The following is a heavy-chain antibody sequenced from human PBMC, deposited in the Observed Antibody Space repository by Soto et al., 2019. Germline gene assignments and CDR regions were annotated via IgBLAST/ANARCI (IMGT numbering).Heavy chain of an antibody. CDR3: LRSQLLGATSALDY. CDR1: GGSISSYD. V-gene: IGHV4-59*01. J-gene: IGHJ4*02. Sequence: SETLSLTCTVSGGSISSYDWSWIRQPPGKGLEWIGIIYYSGSTNYNPSLKSRGSISVDTYKNRFSLTLSSVTAADTAADYCLRSQLLGATSALDYWGQGTLVTVSS. CDR2: IYYSGST. D-gene: IGHD1-26*01.